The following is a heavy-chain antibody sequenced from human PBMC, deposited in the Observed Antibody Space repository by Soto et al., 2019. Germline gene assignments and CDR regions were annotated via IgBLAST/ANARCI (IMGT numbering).Heavy chain of an antibody. CDR3: ARDERYCSGGSCYWDYFDY. J-gene: IGHJ4*02. CDR2: ISSSSSTI. D-gene: IGHD2-15*01. V-gene: IGHV3-48*02. CDR1: GFTFSSYS. Sequence: EVQLVESGGGLVQPGGSLRLSCAASGFTFSSYSMNWVRQAPGKGLEWVSYISSSSSTIYYADSVKGRFTISRDNAKNSLYLQMNSLRDEDTAVYYCARDERYCSGGSCYWDYFDYWGQGTLVTVSS.